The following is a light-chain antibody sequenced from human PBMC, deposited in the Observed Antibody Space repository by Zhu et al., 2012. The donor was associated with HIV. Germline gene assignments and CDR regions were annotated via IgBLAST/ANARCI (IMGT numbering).Light chain of an antibody. CDR1: RSVSSF. Sequence: IILTQSPATLSLSPGERATVSCRASRSVSSFVAWYQQKPGQAPRLLIYDASKRATGIPARFSGSGSGTDFTLTISSLEPEDFALYYCQQRSNWPLTFGGGTQGGDQT. CDR3: QQRSNWPLT. V-gene: IGKV3-11*01. J-gene: IGKJ4*01. CDR2: DAS.